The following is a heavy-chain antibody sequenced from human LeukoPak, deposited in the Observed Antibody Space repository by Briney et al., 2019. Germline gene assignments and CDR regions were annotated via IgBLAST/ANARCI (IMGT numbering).Heavy chain of an antibody. D-gene: IGHD6-19*01. Sequence: GASVKVSCKASGYTFTGNHMHWVRQAPGQGLEWMGWISAYNGNTNYAQKLQGRVTMTTDTSTSTAYMELRSLRSDDTAVYYCATAGVAGLFDYWGQGTLVTVSS. CDR1: GYTFTGNH. CDR2: ISAYNGNT. J-gene: IGHJ4*02. V-gene: IGHV1-18*04. CDR3: ATAGVAGLFDY.